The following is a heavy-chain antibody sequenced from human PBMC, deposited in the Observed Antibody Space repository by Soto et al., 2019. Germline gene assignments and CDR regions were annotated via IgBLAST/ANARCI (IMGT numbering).Heavy chain of an antibody. D-gene: IGHD6-6*01. CDR1: GFTFSSYG. V-gene: IGHV3-30*18. CDR2: ISYDGSNK. J-gene: IGHJ6*03. CDR3: AKKDSGSSSSDQGHYYYYMDV. Sequence: GGSLRLSCAASGFTFSSYGMHWVRQAPGKGLEWVAVISYDGSNKYYADSVKGRFTISRDNSKNTLYLQMNSLRAEDTAVYYCAKKDSGSSSSDQGHYYYYMDVWGKGTTVTVSS.